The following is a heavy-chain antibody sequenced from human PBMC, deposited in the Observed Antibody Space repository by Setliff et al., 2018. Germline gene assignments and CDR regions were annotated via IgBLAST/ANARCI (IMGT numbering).Heavy chain of an antibody. CDR2: ISGYNGNT. J-gene: IGHJ3*02. D-gene: IGHD2-2*01. CDR3: VRDRAAIVVGPPTAAFDI. V-gene: IGHV1-18*01. CDR1: GFTFKTYS. Sequence: ASVKVSCKASGFTFKTYSFSWIRQAPGQGLEWVGWISGYNGNTNYAQKVQGRVTMTTDTSTGTAYMEVRSLRSDDTAQYYCVRDRAAIVVGPPTAAFDIWGQGTMVTVSS.